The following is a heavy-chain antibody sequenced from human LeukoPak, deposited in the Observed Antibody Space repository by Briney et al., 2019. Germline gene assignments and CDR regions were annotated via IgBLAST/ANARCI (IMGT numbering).Heavy chain of an antibody. J-gene: IGHJ5*02. Sequence: ASVTVSCKASGYTFTGYYMHWVRQAPGQGLEWIGWINPNSGGTKYAQKFQGRVTMTSDTSISTVYMELRSLTSDDTALYYCASPDYYGPGSYQFDPWGQGTLVTVSS. CDR1: GYTFTGYY. D-gene: IGHD3-10*01. V-gene: IGHV1-2*02. CDR2: INPNSGGT. CDR3: ASPDYYGPGSYQFDP.